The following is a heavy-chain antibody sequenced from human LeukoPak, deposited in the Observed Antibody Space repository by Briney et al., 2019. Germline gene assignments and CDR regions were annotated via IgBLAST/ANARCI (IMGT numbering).Heavy chain of an antibody. D-gene: IGHD3-10*01. CDR1: GYTFTSYD. CDR2: INPSSGGT. Sequence: ASVKVSCKASGYTFTSYDINWVRQATGQGLEWMGWINPSSGGTYFAQRFEARVTLTRDTSINTAYMEMRGLTSDDTAIYYCAKSQYSFGSGSTRPLFDHWGQGTLVTVSS. J-gene: IGHJ4*02. V-gene: IGHV1-2*02. CDR3: AKSQYSFGSGSTRPLFDH.